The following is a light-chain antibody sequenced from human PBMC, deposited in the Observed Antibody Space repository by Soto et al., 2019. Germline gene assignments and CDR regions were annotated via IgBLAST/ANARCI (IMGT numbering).Light chain of an antibody. CDR1: QDISNY. J-gene: IGKJ4*01. CDR2: DAS. V-gene: IGKV1-33*01. Sequence: DIQMTQSPSSLSASVGDRVTITCQASQDISNYLNWYQQKPGKAPKLLIYDASNLETGVPSRFSGSGSGTDFTFTTSSLQPEDIATYYCQQYDNLATFGGGTKVEIK. CDR3: QQYDNLAT.